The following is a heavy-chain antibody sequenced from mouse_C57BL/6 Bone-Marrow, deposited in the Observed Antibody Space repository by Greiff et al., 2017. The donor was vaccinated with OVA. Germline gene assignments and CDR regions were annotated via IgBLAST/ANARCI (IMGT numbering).Heavy chain of an antibody. D-gene: IGHD1-1*01. CDR2: FYPGSGSI. CDR3: ARHDPYYYGSGIWCAY. V-gene: IGHV1-62-2*01. Sequence: QVQLQQSGAELVKPGASVKLSCKASGYTFTEYTIHWVKQRSGQGLEWIGWFYPGSGSIKYNEKFKDKATLTADKSSSTVYMGLSRLTPEDSAVYFCARHDPYYYGSGIWCAYWGHGTLVTVSA. CDR1: GYTFTEYT. J-gene: IGHJ3*01.